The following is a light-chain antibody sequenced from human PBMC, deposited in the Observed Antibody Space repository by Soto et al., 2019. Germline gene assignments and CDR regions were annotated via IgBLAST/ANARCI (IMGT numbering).Light chain of an antibody. CDR3: QKYNSPSSYT. CDR1: QSINTW. J-gene: IGKJ2*01. Sequence: DIQMTQSPSTLSASVGDRVTITCRASQSINTWLAWYQQKPGKAHKLLIYKASSLGSGVPSRFSGSGSGTEFTLTISSLQPDDFAIYYCQKYNSPSSYTFGQGTKLEIK. CDR2: KAS. V-gene: IGKV1-5*03.